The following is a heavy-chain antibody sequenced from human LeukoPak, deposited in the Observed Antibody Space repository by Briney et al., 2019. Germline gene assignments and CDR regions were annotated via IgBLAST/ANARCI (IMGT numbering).Heavy chain of an antibody. CDR2: IYYSGST. J-gene: IGHJ5*02. V-gene: IGHV4-59*12. Sequence: SETLSLTCTVSGGSISSYYWSWIRQPPGKGLEWIGYIYYSGSTNYNPSLKSRVTISVDKSKNQFSLKLTSVTAADTAVYYCARDRQHTRSRYSVRNNWFDPWGQGTLVTVSS. D-gene: IGHD6-13*01. CDR1: GGSISSYY. CDR3: ARDRQHTRSRYSVRNNWFDP.